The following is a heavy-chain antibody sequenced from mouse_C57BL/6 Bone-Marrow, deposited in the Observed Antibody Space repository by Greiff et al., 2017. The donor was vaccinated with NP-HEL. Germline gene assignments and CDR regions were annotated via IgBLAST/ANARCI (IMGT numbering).Heavy chain of an antibody. CDR2: IYPGDGDT. V-gene: IGHV1-82*01. CDR1: GYAFSSSW. J-gene: IGHJ4*01. CDR3: ARRYYGSIYYAMDD. D-gene: IGHD1-1*01. Sequence: VKLVESGPELVKPGASVKISCKASGYAFSSSWMNWVKQRPGKGLEWIGRIYPGDGDTNYNGKFKGKATLTADKASSTAYMQLSSLTSEDSAVYFCARRYYGSIYYAMDDWGQGTSVTVSS.